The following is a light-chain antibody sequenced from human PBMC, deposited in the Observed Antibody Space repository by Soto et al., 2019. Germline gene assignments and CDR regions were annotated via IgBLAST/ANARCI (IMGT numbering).Light chain of an antibody. J-gene: IGKJ4*01. CDR2: GAS. Sequence: DIVMTQSPATLSVSPWERATLSCRASQSVSSNLAWYQQKPGQAPRLLLYGASTRAAGIPARFSGSGSGTEFTLAISSLQSEAFAVYYCQQFNNWPRVTFGGGTKVDI. V-gene: IGKV3-15*01. CDR1: QSVSSN. CDR3: QQFNNWPRVT.